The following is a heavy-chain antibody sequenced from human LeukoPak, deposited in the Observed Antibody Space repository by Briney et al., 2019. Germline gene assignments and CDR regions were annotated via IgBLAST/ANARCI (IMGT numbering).Heavy chain of an antibody. CDR2: ITSSSDYM. V-gene: IGHV3-21*04. Sequence: GGSLRLSCAASGFTFTDYSMHWVRQAPGKGLEWVSSITSSSDYMSYAASLKGRFTVTRDNANKSLFLQMNRLRAEDTAVYYCAREHPFTPDYWGQGTLVTVSS. J-gene: IGHJ4*02. CDR1: GFTFTDYS. D-gene: IGHD2-15*01. CDR3: AREHPFTPDY.